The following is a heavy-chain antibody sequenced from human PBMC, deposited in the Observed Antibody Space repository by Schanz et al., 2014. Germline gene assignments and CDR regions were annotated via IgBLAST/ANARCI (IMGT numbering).Heavy chain of an antibody. CDR1: GFTFSTHA. J-gene: IGHJ5*02. V-gene: IGHV3-23*04. Sequence: EVQLVESGGGLIQPGGSLRLSCAASGFTFSTHAMSWVRQAPGKGLEWVSSISGDHRNTFYADSVKGRFTISRDNAKNSLFLQMNSLRPEDTAVYYCARGRVLESWGQGTLVTVSS. D-gene: IGHD1-1*01. CDR2: ISGDHRNT. CDR3: ARGRVLES.